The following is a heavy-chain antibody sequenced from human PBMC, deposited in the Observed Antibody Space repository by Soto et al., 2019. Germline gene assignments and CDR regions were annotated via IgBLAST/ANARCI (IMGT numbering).Heavy chain of an antibody. CDR3: ARVATGSYNWFDP. CDR2: INSDGGTT. J-gene: IGHJ5*02. Sequence: GGSLRLSCAVSGFTFSSYWMHWVRQAPGKGLVWVSRINSDGGTTTYADSVKGRFTISRDNAKNTLFLQMNSLRAEDTAVYFCARVATGSYNWFDPWGQGTLVTVSS. CDR1: GFTFSSYW. V-gene: IGHV3-74*01. D-gene: IGHD1-26*01.